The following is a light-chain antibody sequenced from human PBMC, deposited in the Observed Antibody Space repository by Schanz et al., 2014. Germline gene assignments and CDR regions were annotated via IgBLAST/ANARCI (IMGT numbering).Light chain of an antibody. CDR2: GTS. J-gene: IGKJ4*01. Sequence: EIVLTQSPGTLSLSPGERATLSCRASQSVHINYLAWHQQKPGQAPRLLIYGTSIRATGIPDRFSGSGSGTDFTLTISRLEPEDFAVYYCQQYSKSPLTFGGGTKVEI. CDR1: QSVHINY. CDR3: QQYSKSPLT. V-gene: IGKV3-20*01.